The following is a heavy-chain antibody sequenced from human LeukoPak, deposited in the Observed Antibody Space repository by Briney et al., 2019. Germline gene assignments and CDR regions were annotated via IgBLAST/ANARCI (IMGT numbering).Heavy chain of an antibody. J-gene: IGHJ1*01. CDR2: IYSSGST. CDR1: GFTFSSNS. D-gene: IGHD1-1*01. CDR3: AKKVLGGAGD. V-gene: IGHV3-66*01. Sequence: GGSLRLSCAASGFTFSSNSMNWVRQAPGKGLEWLSIIYSSGSTYYADSVKGRFTISRDNSKNTLYLQMNSLRAEDTAVYYCAKKVLGGAGDWGEPSLVTVSS.